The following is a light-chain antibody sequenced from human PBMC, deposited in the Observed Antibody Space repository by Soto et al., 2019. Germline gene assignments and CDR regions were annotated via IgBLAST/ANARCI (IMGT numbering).Light chain of an antibody. Sequence: EIVLTQAPGTLSLSPGDRATLSCRASQSVTSRSLAWYQQKPGQAPRLLISGASSRATGISDRFSGSGSGTDFTLTISRLEHEDFAVYYCSQFGSFPRTCGQGPKVEIK. CDR3: SQFGSFPRT. CDR1: QSVTSRS. J-gene: IGKJ1*01. CDR2: GAS. V-gene: IGKV3-20*01.